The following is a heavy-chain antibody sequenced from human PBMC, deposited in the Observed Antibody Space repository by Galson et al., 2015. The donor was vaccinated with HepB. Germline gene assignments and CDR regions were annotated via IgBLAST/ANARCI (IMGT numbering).Heavy chain of an antibody. D-gene: IGHD1-26*01. V-gene: IGHV3-7*01. CDR2: MKQDGSQK. CDR1: GLIFTSDW. CDR3: AREPPRVGATVTGGDYFDY. Sequence: SLRLSCADSGLIFTSDWLSWVRQAPGKGLEWVATMKQDGSQKYYVDSVKGRFTISRDSAKNSLYLQMNSLRAEDTAVYYCAREPPRVGATVTGGDYFDYWGQGTLVTVSS. J-gene: IGHJ4*02.